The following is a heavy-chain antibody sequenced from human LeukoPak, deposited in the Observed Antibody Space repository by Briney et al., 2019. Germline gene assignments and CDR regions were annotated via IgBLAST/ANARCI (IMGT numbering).Heavy chain of an antibody. V-gene: IGHV4-59*01. CDR3: ARLQATVTIHAYFDY. Sequence: SETLSLTCTVSGGSIRSYYWSWIRQSPGKGLEWIGYIYYSGSTNYNPSLKSRVAISVDTSKNQFSLKLDSVTAADTAVYYCARLQATVTIHAYFDYWGQGTLVTVSS. CDR1: GGSIRSYY. J-gene: IGHJ4*01. D-gene: IGHD4-17*01. CDR2: IYYSGST.